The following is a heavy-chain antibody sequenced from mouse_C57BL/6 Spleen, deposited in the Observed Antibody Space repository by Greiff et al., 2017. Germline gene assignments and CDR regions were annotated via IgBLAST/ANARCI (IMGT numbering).Heavy chain of an antibody. J-gene: IGHJ1*03. CDR3: AGLYYCSSYWYFDV. D-gene: IGHD1-1*01. Sequence: ESGPGLVNPSQSLSLTCSVTGYSITSGYYWYWIRQFPGNKLEWMGYISYDGSNTYNPTLKNRIAITRDTSKNQFCLKLNSLTTDDTATYYCAGLYYCSSYWYFDVWGTGTTVTVSS. CDR1: GYSITSGYY. CDR2: ISYDGSN. V-gene: IGHV3-6*01.